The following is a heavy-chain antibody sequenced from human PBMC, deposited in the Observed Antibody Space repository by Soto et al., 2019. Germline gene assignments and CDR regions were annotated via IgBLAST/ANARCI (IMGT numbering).Heavy chain of an antibody. J-gene: IGHJ6*02. V-gene: IGHV1-18*01. CDR3: AATGGNYFGLDV. CDR2: ISGYNGNT. D-gene: IGHD2-8*02. Sequence: ASVKVSCKSSDNTFTHYGINWVRQAPGQGLEWMGWISGYNGNTKYAQKFQDRVAMTADTSTRTAFMEVRSLTSDDTGVYFCAATGGNYFGLDVWGQGTTVTVSS. CDR1: DNTFTHYG.